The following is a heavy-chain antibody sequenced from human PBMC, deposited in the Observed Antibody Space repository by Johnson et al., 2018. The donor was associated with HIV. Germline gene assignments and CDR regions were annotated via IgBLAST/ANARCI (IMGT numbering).Heavy chain of an antibody. CDR1: GFTFDDYG. J-gene: IGHJ3*02. CDR3: ARGGYCRGGSCYPYDAFDI. Sequence: QVQLVESGGGVVRPGGSLRLPCAASGFTFDDYGMSWVRQAPGKGLEWVAIISYDGSNKHYADSVKGRFTISRDNSKSMVYLQMNSLRAEDTAVYYCARGGYCRGGSCYPYDAFDIWGQGTMVNVSS. V-gene: IGHV3-30*03. CDR2: ISYDGSNK. D-gene: IGHD2-15*01.